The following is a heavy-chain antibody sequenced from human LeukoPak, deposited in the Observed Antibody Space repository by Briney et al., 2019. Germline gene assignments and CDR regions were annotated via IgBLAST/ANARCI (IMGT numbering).Heavy chain of an antibody. Sequence: SETLSLTCTVSGGSISSYYWNWIRQPPGKGLEWIGYIYYSGSTNYNPSLKSRVTISVDTSKNQFSLKLSSVTAADTAVYYCARGSYYYGSGSGDWFDPWGQGTLVTVSS. CDR1: GGSISSYY. CDR2: IYYSGST. V-gene: IGHV4-59*01. J-gene: IGHJ5*02. CDR3: ARGSYYYGSGSGDWFDP. D-gene: IGHD3-10*01.